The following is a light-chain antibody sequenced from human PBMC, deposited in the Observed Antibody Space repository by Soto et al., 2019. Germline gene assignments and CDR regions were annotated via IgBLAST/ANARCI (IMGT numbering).Light chain of an antibody. CDR1: QGISSY. CDR3: QQYYSYPRV. Sequence: IQMTQSPSSVPASVGDRVTITCRASQGISSYLAWYQQKPGKAPKLLIYAASTLQSGVPSRFSGSGSGTDFTLTISCLQSEDFATYYCQQYYSYPRVFGGGTKVDIK. V-gene: IGKV1-8*01. J-gene: IGKJ4*01. CDR2: AAS.